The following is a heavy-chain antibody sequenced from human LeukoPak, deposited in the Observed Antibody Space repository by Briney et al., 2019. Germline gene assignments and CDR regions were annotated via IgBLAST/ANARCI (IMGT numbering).Heavy chain of an antibody. CDR2: IIPILGIA. CDR3: ARSHRDGYNTAPDDY. V-gene: IGHV1-69*04. J-gene: IGHJ4*02. D-gene: IGHD5-24*01. CDR1: GGTFSSYA. Sequence: SVKVSCKASGGTFSSYAISRVRQAPGQGLEWMGRIIPILGIANYAQKFQGRVTITADKSTSTAYMELSSLRSEDTAVYYCARSHRDGYNTAPDDYWGQGTLVTVSS.